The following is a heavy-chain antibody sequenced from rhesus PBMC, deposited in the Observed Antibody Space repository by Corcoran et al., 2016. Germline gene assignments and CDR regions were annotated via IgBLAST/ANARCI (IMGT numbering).Heavy chain of an antibody. J-gene: IGHJ4*01. CDR2: IYGSSGST. CDR3: ARDGGSWKGYFDY. D-gene: IGHD6-25*01. CDR1: GYSISSGYD. Sequence: QVQLQESGPGVVKPSETLSLTCAVSGYSISSGYDWSWIRQPPGKGLEWIGYIYGSSGSTNYNPSLKNRVNIAKDTSKNQFSLKLSSVTAADTAVYYCARDGGSWKGYFDYWGQGVLVTVSS. V-gene: IGHV4-76*01.